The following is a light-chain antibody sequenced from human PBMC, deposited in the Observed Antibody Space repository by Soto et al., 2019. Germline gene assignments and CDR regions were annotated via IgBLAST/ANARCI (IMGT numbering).Light chain of an antibody. CDR2: GNS. J-gene: IGLJ2*01. CDR1: SSNIGAGYD. V-gene: IGLV1-40*01. Sequence: QSVLTQPPSASGAPGQRVTISCTGSSSNIGAGYDVHWYQLLPGTAPRLLIYGNSNRPSGVPDRFSGSKSATSASLAITGLQAEDEADYYCQSYDTSLGVVFGGGTKLTVL. CDR3: QSYDTSLGVV.